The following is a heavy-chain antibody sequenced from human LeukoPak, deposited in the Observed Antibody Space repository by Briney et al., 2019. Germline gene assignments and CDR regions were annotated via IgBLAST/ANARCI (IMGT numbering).Heavy chain of an antibody. CDR1: GFTFSSYS. J-gene: IGHJ4*02. CDR3: ARELDILTGKHY. CDR2: ISSSSSYI. V-gene: IGHV3-21*01. Sequence: GGSLRLSCAASGFTFSSYSMNWVRQAPGKGLEWVSSISSSSSYIYYADSVKGRFTISRDNAKNSLYLQMNSLRAEDTAVYYCARELDILTGKHYWGQGTLVTVSS. D-gene: IGHD3-9*01.